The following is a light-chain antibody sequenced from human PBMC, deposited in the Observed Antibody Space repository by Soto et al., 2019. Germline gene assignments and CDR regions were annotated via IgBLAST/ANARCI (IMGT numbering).Light chain of an antibody. CDR3: QQADSYPWT. CDR2: TAS. V-gene: IGKV1-12*01. Sequence: DIQMTQSPSSVSASVGDTVTITCRASQDISSWLAWYQQKPGKATELLIYTASILQSGVPSRFSGSGSGTDFTLTINSLPAEYFATYCCQQADSYPWTFGQGTKVEIK. J-gene: IGKJ1*01. CDR1: QDISSW.